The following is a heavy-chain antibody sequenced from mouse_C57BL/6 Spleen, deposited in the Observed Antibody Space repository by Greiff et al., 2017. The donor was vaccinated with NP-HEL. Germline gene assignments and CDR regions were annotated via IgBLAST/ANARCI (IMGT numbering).Heavy chain of an antibody. Sequence: QVQLQQPGAELVKPGASVKVSCKASGYTFTSYWMHWVKQRPGQGLEWIGRIHPSDSDTNYNQKFKGKATLPVDKSSSTAYMQLSSLTSEDSAVYYCAIWHDDYDGSPLAWFAYWGQGTLVTVSA. J-gene: IGHJ3*01. CDR2: IHPSDSDT. V-gene: IGHV1-74*01. CDR1: GYTFTSYW. CDR3: AIWHDDYDGSPLAWFAY. D-gene: IGHD2-4*01.